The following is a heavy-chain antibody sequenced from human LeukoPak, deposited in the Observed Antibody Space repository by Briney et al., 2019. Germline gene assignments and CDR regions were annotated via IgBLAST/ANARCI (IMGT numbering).Heavy chain of an antibody. V-gene: IGHV1-2*02. CDR3: AASLFYCSGGSCHDDHKWFDH. J-gene: IGHJ5*02. D-gene: IGHD2-15*01. CDR1: GYTFTGYY. Sequence: ASVKVSCKASGYTFTGYYMHWVRQAPGQGLEWMGWINPNSGGTNYAQKFQGRVTMTRDTSISTAYMELSRLRSDDTAVYYCAASLFYCSGGSCHDDHKWFDHWGQGTLVTVSS. CDR2: INPNSGGT.